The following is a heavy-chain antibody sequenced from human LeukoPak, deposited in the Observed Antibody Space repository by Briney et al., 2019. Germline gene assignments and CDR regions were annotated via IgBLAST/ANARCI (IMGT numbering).Heavy chain of an antibody. D-gene: IGHD3-22*01. J-gene: IGHJ4*02. Sequence: GGSLRLSCAASGFSFSTYAMNWVRQAPGKGLEGLEWVSAISAGGGSTYYADSVKGRFTISRDNSKNTLYLQMNSLRADDTAVYYCAKRLPYNSDRYYFDYWGQGTLVTVSS. CDR1: GFSFSTYA. V-gene: IGHV3-23*01. CDR2: ISAGGGST. CDR3: AKRLPYNSDRYYFDY.